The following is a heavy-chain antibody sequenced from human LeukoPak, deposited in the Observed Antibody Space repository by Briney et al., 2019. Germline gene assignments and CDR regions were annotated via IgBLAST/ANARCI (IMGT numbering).Heavy chain of an antibody. CDR1: GDSVSNGDYY. V-gene: IGHV4-34*01. J-gene: IGHJ4*02. CDR3: ARGFIRYSYGHNY. Sequence: SETLSLTCTVSGDSVSNGDYYWSWIRQPPGKGLEWIGEINHSGSTNYNPSLKSRVTISVDTSKNQFSLKLSSVTAADTAVYYCARGFIRYSYGHNYWGQGTLVTVSS. CDR2: INHSGST. D-gene: IGHD5-18*01.